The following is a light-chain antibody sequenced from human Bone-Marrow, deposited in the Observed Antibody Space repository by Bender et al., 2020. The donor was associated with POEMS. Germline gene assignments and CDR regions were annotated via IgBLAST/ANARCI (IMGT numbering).Light chain of an antibody. Sequence: SYGLTQPPSVSVSPGHTANITCSGDQLGDQYASWYQLKPGQSPVLVIYEDNKRPSGIPERFSGSNSGNIATLTISGTQAVDEADYYCQVWDSSTGVFGGGTKLTVL. V-gene: IGLV3-1*01. J-gene: IGLJ2*01. CDR1: QLGDQY. CDR3: QVWDSSTGV. CDR2: EDN.